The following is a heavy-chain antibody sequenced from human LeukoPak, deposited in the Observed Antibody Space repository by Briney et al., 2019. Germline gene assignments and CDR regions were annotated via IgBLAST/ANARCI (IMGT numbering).Heavy chain of an antibody. D-gene: IGHD6-6*01. CDR3: AKVIAARPSNWFDP. CDR1: GFTFSSYS. CDR2: IRYDGSNK. V-gene: IGHV3-30*02. Sequence: GGSLRLSCAASGFTFSSYSMNWVRQAPGKGLEWVAFIRYDGSNKYYADSVKGRFTISRDNSKNTLYLQMNSLRAEDTAVYYCAKVIAARPSNWFDPWGQGTLVTVSS. J-gene: IGHJ5*02.